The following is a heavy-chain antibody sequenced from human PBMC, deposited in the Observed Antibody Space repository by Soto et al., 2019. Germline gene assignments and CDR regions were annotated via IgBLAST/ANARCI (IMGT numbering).Heavy chain of an antibody. CDR2: VYYSGTT. Sequence: SETLSLTCTVASGSISSYYWSWLRQPPGKGLEWIGYVYYSGTTNYNSSLKSRVTISIDTSKNQFSLTLNSVTAADTAVYYCAKGSSGWYLSNFYLTENLIDYWGQGTLVTVSS. V-gene: IGHV4-59*01. D-gene: IGHD6-19*01. CDR3: AKGSSGWYLSNFYLTENLIDY. J-gene: IGHJ4*02. CDR1: SGSISSYY.